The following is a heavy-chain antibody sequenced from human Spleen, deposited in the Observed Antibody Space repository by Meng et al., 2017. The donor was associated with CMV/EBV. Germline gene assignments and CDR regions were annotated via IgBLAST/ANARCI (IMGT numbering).Heavy chain of an antibody. J-gene: IGHJ4*02. CDR3: AKDRYQTNYFDF. D-gene: IGHD1-1*01. V-gene: IGHV3-30*02. CDR2: IHYDGTNK. CDR1: GFTFSGYG. Sequence: GETLKISCAASGFTFSGYGMHWVRQPPGKGLEWVSFIHYDGTNKYYADSVKGRFTISRDNSKSTLYLQMNSLRAEDTAVYYCAKDRYQTNYFDFWGQGTLVTVSS.